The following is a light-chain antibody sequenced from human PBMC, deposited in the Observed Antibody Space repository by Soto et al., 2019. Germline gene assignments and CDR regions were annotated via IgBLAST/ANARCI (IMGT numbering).Light chain of an antibody. J-gene: IGKJ1*01. Sequence: EIVLTQSPGTLSLYQGERATLSCRASQSLSSSQLAWYQQKPGQAPRLLIHDASSRATGISDRFTGSGSGTDFTLTITTLEPEDFAVYYCQQDGASPRTFCLGTKVDVK. V-gene: IGKV3-20*01. CDR3: QQDGASPRT. CDR1: QSLSSSQ. CDR2: DAS.